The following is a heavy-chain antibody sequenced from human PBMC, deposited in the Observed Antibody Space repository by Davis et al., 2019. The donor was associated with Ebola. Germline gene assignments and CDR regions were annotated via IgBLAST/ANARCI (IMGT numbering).Heavy chain of an antibody. V-gene: IGHV4-59*01. CDR2: IYYSGST. CDR3: ARVGGFWSGYGMDV. D-gene: IGHD3-3*01. CDR1: GGSISSYY. J-gene: IGHJ6*02. Sequence: MPSETLSLTCTVSGGSISSYYWRWIRQPPGKGLEWIGYIYYSGSTNYNPSLKSRVTISVDTSKNQFSLKLSSVTAADTAVYYCARVGGFWSGYGMDVWGQGTTVTVSS.